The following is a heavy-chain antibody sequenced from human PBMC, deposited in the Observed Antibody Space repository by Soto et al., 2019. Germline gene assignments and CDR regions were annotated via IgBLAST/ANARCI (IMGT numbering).Heavy chain of an antibody. CDR1: GGSISSGGYY. V-gene: IGHV4-31*03. D-gene: IGHD4-17*01. Sequence: SETLSLTCTVSGGSISSGGYYWSWIRQHPGKGLEWIGYIYYSGSTYYNPSLKSRVTISVDTSKNQFSLKLSSVTAADTAVYYCARGNYGDYGHSFDYWGQGTLVTVS. CDR3: ARGNYGDYGHSFDY. J-gene: IGHJ4*02. CDR2: IYYSGST.